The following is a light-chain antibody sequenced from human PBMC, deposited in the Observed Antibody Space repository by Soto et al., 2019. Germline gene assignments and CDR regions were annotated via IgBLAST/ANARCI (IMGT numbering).Light chain of an antibody. V-gene: IGKV1-5*01. J-gene: IGKJ2*01. CDR1: QSISSW. CDR2: DAS. CDR3: QHYTSYPYA. Sequence: DIQLTQSPSFLSASVGDRVTITCRASQSISSWLAWYQQKPGRAPNLLIYDASSLEAGVPPRFSGRGSGTQFTLTIDSLQPDDFATYFCQHYTSYPYAFGQGTKVDIK.